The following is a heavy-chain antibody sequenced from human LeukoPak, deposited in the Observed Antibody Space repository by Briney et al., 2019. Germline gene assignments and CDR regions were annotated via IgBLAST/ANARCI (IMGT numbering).Heavy chain of an antibody. CDR2: INTNTGNP. D-gene: IGHD3-22*01. V-gene: IGHV7-4-1*02. J-gene: IGHJ4*02. CDR1: GYTFTSYA. CDR3: AREGGPQELSSGYFFDY. Sequence: ASVKVSCKASGYTFTSYATNWVRQAPGQGLEWMGWINTNTGNPTYAQGFTGRFVFSLDTSVSTAYLQISSLKAEDTAVYYCAREGGPQELSSGYFFDYWGQGTLVTVSS.